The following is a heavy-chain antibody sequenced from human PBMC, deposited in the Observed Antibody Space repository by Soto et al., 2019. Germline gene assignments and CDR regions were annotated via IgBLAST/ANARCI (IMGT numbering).Heavy chain of an antibody. V-gene: IGHV1-69*05. CDR2: IIPIFGTA. J-gene: IGHJ6*02. CDR3: ARHLGGNHYYYGMDV. D-gene: IGHD3-16*01. CDR1: GGTFSSYA. Sequence: QVQLVQSGAEVKKPGSSVKVSCKASGGTFSSYAISWVRQAPGQGLEWMGGIIPIFGTADYAQKFQGRVTXTPDHFXXTAYMELSSLRSEDTAVYYCARHLGGNHYYYGMDVWGQGTTVTVSS.